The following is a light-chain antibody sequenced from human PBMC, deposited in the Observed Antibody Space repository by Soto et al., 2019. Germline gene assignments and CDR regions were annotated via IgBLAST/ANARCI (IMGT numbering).Light chain of an antibody. CDR3: QQYGTSPRMYT. V-gene: IGKV3-20*01. J-gene: IGKJ2*01. CDR2: GAS. Sequence: EIVLTQSPGALSLSPGERATLSCRASQSVTSSYLAWYQQKPGQAPRLLIYGASISATGVPGRFSGSGSGTDFTLTITRLEPEDFAVYYCQQYGTSPRMYTFGQGTKLSIK. CDR1: QSVTSSY.